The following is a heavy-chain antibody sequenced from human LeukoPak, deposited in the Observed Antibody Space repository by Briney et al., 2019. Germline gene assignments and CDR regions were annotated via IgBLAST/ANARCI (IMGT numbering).Heavy chain of an antibody. CDR3: AKDTFRSSGPGY. Sequence: GGSLRLSCAASGFTFSSYAMSWVRQAPGKGLEWVAVIWYDGSNKYYADSVKGRFTISRDNSKNTLYLQMNSLRAEDTAVYYCAKDTFRSSGPGYWGQGTLVTVSS. CDR2: IWYDGSNK. CDR1: GFTFSSYA. J-gene: IGHJ4*02. D-gene: IGHD6-19*01. V-gene: IGHV3-33*06.